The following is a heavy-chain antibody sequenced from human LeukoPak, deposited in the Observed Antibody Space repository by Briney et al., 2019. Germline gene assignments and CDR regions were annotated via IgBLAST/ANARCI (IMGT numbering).Heavy chain of an antibody. CDR1: GYSFTSYW. CDR3: TRQTAMGRSGDY. D-gene: IGHD5-18*01. J-gene: IGHJ4*02. Sequence: GESLKISCKASGYSFTSYWIGWVRQMPGKGLEWMGIIDPSDSDTRYTPSFQGQVTISADKSLTTAYLQWNSLKASDTAMYYCTRQTAMGRSGDYWGQGTLVIVSS. CDR2: IDPSDSDT. V-gene: IGHV5-51*01.